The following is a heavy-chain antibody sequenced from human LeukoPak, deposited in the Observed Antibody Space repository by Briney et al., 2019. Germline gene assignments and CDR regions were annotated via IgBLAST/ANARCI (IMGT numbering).Heavy chain of an antibody. CDR3: AKAPGYSYGPPVDY. D-gene: IGHD5-18*01. CDR2: ISGSGGST. Sequence: GGSLRLSCAASGFTFSSYAMSWVHQAPGKGLEWVSAISGSGGSTYYADSVKGRFTISRDNSKNTLYLQMNSLRAEDTAVYYCAKAPGYSYGPPVDYWGQGTLVTVSS. V-gene: IGHV3-23*01. CDR1: GFTFSSYA. J-gene: IGHJ4*02.